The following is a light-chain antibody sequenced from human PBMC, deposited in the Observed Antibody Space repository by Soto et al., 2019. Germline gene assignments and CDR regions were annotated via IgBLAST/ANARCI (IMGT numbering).Light chain of an antibody. Sequence: DIQMTQSPSSLSVSVGDRVTITCRASQSISSYLNWYQQKPGKAPKFLIYAASSLQRGVPSRFSGSGSGTDFTLTISSLKPEDFATYYCQQSYSTPRTFGQGTKLEIK. CDR2: AAS. V-gene: IGKV1-39*01. CDR3: QQSYSTPRT. CDR1: QSISSY. J-gene: IGKJ2*01.